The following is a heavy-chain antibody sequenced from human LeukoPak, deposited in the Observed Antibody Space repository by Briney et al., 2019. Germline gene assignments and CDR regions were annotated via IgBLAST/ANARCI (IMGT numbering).Heavy chain of an antibody. CDR2: IYPGDSDT. D-gene: IGHD5-24*01. V-gene: IGHV5-51*01. CDR3: ARRRLRDAFDI. J-gene: IGHJ3*02. Sequence: GESLKISCKGSGYSFASYWIGWVRPMPGKGLEWMGIIYPGDSDTRYSPSFQGQVTISADKSISTAYLQWSSLKASDTAMYYCARRRLRDAFDIWGQGTMVTVSS. CDR1: GYSFASYW.